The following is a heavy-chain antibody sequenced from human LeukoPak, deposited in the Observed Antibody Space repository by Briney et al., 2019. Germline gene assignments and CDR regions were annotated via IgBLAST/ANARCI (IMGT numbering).Heavy chain of an antibody. CDR3: ARVVRCSSTSCYRAEYFQH. D-gene: IGHD2-2*01. V-gene: IGHV1-2*02. Sequence: GASVKVSCKASGYTFTGYYMHWVRQAPGQGLEWMGWINPNSGGTNYAQKFQGRVTMTRDMSISTAYMELSRLRSDDTAVYYCARVVRCSSTSCYRAEYFQHWGQGTLVTVSS. CDR2: INPNSGGT. J-gene: IGHJ1*01. CDR1: GYTFTGYY.